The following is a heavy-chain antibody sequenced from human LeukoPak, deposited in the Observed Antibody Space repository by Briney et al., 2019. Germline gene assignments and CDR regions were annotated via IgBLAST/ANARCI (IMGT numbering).Heavy chain of an antibody. Sequence: PGGSLGLSYAASGFTFSSNWMNWVRQARGKGLEWVANIRPDGSEKDCVDSVKGRFTISRDNAKNLLYLQMSSLRVENTALYYCARGEESRAILHQWGQGTLVTVSP. V-gene: IGHV3-7*04. CDR1: GFTFSSNW. D-gene: IGHD1-26*01. J-gene: IGHJ4*02. CDR3: ARGEESRAILHQ. CDR2: IRPDGSEK.